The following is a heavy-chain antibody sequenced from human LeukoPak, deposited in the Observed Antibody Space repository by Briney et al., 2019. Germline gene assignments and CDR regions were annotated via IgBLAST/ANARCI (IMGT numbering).Heavy chain of an antibody. Sequence: GGSLRLSCAASGFTFSSYSMNWVRQAPGKGLEWVSNISSSSSTIYYADSVKGRFTISRDNAKNSLYLQMNSLRAEDTAVYSCAIDLAVGATNYFDYWGQGTLVTVSS. CDR3: AIDLAVGATNYFDY. D-gene: IGHD1-26*01. V-gene: IGHV3-48*01. CDR2: ISSSSSTI. J-gene: IGHJ4*02. CDR1: GFTFSSYS.